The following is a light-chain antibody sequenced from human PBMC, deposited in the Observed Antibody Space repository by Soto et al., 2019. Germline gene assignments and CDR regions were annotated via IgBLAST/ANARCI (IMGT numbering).Light chain of an antibody. J-gene: IGKJ4*01. V-gene: IGKV3-15*01. CDR1: QSVSSN. CDR2: GAS. CDR3: KQYNNWPIT. Sequence: EIVMTQSPATLSVSPGERATLSCRASQSVSSNLAWYQQKPGQAPRLLIYGASTRATGIPARFSGSGSVTEFTITIGSLQSEDFAVYYCKQYNNWPITFDGGTKVEIK.